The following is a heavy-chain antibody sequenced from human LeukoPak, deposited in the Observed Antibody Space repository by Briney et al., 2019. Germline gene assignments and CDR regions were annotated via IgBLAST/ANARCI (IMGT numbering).Heavy chain of an antibody. V-gene: IGHV4-59*01. CDR2: IYYSGST. J-gene: IGHJ4*02. CDR1: GGSISSYY. Sequence: SEPLSLTCTVSGGSISSYYWSWIRQPPGKRLEWIGYIYYSGSTNYNPSLKSRVTVSVDTSKNQFSLKLSSVTAADTAVYFCARDGVRVTYTSGWYYFDYWGQGTLVTVSS. CDR3: ARDGVRVTYTSGWYYFDY. D-gene: IGHD6-19*01.